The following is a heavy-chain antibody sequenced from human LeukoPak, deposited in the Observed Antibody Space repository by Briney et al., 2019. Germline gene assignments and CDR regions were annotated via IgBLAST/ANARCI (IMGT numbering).Heavy chain of an antibody. CDR2: INHSGRT. D-gene: IGHD5-18*01. CDR3: ARARGYSYASPYYYYYYMDV. CDR1: GGSFSGYY. Sequence: SETLSLTCAVYGGSFSGYYWSWIRQPPGKGLEWIGEINHSGRTNYNPSLKSRVTISVDTSKNQFSLKLSSVTAADTAVYYCARARGYSYASPYYYYYYMDVWGKGTTVTVSS. J-gene: IGHJ6*03. V-gene: IGHV4-34*01.